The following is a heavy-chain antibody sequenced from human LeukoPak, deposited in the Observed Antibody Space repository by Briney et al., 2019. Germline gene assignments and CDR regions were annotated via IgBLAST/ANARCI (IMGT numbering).Heavy chain of an antibody. CDR1: GYTFTSYA. D-gene: IGHD3-9*01. J-gene: IGHJ6*04. V-gene: IGHV1-3*01. Sequence: RVASVKVSCKASGYTFTSYAMHWVRQAPGQRLEWMGWINAGNGNTKYSQKFQGRVTITRDTSASTAYMELSTLSSEHTAVYYCATGGPLRYFDWLLPVYYYGMDVWGKGTTVTVSS. CDR3: ATGGPLRYFDWLLPVYYYGMDV. CDR2: INAGNGNT.